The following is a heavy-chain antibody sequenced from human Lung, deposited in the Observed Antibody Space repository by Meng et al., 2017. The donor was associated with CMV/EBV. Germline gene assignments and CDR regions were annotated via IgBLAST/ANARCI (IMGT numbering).Heavy chain of an antibody. CDR3: IWNDLGDY. D-gene: IGHD1-1*01. Sequence: EVQRVESGGDSVKPEGSLRLSWAGSGVTVSNAWMSWVRQAPGKGLEWVGRIKSKTDGETADYNAPVKGRFTISRDDSKNTLYLQMNSLKTEDTAIYYCIWNDLGDYWGQGTLVTVSS. CDR2: IKSKTDGETA. V-gene: IGHV3-15*01. CDR1: GVTVSNAW. J-gene: IGHJ4*02.